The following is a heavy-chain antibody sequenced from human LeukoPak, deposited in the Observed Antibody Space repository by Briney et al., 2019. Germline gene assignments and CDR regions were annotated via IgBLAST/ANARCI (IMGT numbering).Heavy chain of an antibody. V-gene: IGHV4-61*02. J-gene: IGHJ3*02. CDR2: IYTSGST. Sequence: PSQTLSLTCTVSGGSISRGSYYWSWIRQPAGKGLEWIGRIYTSGSTNYNPSLKSRVTISEDTSKNQFSLKLSSVTAADTAVYYYARGGHCIAGSCYPPSDAFDSWGQGTMVTVSS. CDR3: ARGGHCIAGSCYPPSDAFDS. D-gene: IGHD2-15*01. CDR1: GGSISRGSYY.